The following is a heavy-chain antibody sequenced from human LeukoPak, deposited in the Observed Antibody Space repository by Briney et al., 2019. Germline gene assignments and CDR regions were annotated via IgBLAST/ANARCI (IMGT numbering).Heavy chain of an antibody. V-gene: IGHV3-30*02. J-gene: IGHJ4*02. D-gene: IGHD3-10*01. CDR2: IRYDGSN. Sequence: GGSLRLSCAASGFTFSSYWMSWVRQAPGKGLYWVAFIRYDGSNYYADSVKGRFTISRDNSKNTLFLQMNSLRLEDTAVYYCAKENGFGELFDYWGQGTPVTVSS. CDR3: AKENGFGELFDY. CDR1: GFTFSSYW.